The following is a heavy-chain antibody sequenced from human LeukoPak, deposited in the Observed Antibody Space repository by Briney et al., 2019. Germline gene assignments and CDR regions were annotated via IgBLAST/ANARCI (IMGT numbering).Heavy chain of an antibody. J-gene: IGHJ6*03. CDR1: GGSFSGYY. Sequence: PSETLSLTCAVYGGSFSGYYWSWIRQPPGKGLEWIGSIYYSGSTYYNPSLKSRVTISVDTSKNQFSLKLSSVTAADTAVYYCARHEWHGSSSSNYYYYYMDVWGKGTTVTVSS. CDR3: ARHEWHGSSSSNYYYYYMDV. CDR2: IYYSGST. V-gene: IGHV4-34*01. D-gene: IGHD6-6*01.